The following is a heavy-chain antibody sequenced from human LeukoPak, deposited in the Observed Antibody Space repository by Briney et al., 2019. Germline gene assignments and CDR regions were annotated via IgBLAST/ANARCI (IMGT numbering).Heavy chain of an antibody. J-gene: IGHJ4*02. Sequence: GGSLRLSCAASGFTFSTYNMNWVRQAPGKGLEWVSSISGSSSYIYYADSVKGRFTISRDNSMNTVYLQMNSLRVEDTAVYFCARDLEGYSYGSYWGQGTLVTVSS. CDR3: ARDLEGYSYGSY. D-gene: IGHD5-18*01. V-gene: IGHV3-21*04. CDR2: ISGSSSYI. CDR1: GFTFSTYN.